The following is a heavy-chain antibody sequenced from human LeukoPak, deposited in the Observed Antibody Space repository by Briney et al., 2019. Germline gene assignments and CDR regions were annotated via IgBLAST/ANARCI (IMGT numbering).Heavy chain of an antibody. J-gene: IGHJ2*01. D-gene: IGHD5-24*01. Sequence: ASVTVSCKASGGTFSSYAISWVRQAPRQGLEWMGGIIPIFGTANYAQKFQGRVTITADESTSTAYMELSSLRSEDTAVYYCARDPGWMATRRNWYFDLWGRGTLVTVSS. CDR3: ARDPGWMATRRNWYFDL. V-gene: IGHV1-69*13. CDR1: GGTFSSYA. CDR2: IIPIFGTA.